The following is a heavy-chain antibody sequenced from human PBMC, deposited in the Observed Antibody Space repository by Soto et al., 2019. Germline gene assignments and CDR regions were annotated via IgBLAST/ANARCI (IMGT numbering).Heavy chain of an antibody. Sequence: SETLSLTCAISGGSISSSSWWSWVRQSPGKGLEWIGEIYHSGSTNYNPSLKSRVTISVDKSKNQFSLKLSSVTAADTAVYYCASVRGGYYYAMDVWGQGTTVTVSS. J-gene: IGHJ6*02. V-gene: IGHV4-4*02. CDR1: GGSISSSSW. CDR3: ASVRGGYYYAMDV. D-gene: IGHD3-10*02. CDR2: IYHSGST.